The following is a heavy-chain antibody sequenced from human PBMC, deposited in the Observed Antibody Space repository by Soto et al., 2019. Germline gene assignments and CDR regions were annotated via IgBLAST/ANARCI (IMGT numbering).Heavy chain of an antibody. CDR1: GGSFSGYY. J-gene: IGHJ6*03. CDR3: ARGGRGSSSHYYYYYYMDV. V-gene: IGHV4-34*01. D-gene: IGHD6-6*01. CDR2: INHSGST. Sequence: PSETLSLTCAVYGGSFSGYYWSWIRQPPGKGLEWIGEINHSGSTNYNPSLKSRVTISVDTSKNQFSLKLSSVTAADTAVYYCARGGRGSSSHYYYYYYMDVWGKGTTVTAP.